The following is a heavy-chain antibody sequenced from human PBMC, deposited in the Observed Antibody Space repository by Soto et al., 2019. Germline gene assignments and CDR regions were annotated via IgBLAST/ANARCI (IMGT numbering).Heavy chain of an antibody. Sequence: GGSLRLSCAASGFTFSSYAMSWVRQAPGKGLEWVSGISGSGGSTYYADSVKGRFTISRDNSKNTLHLHMNSLRAEDTAVYYCAKVHGPGPGGQQLGPLYYYYGMDVWGQGTTVTVSS. CDR2: ISGSGGST. CDR3: AKVHGPGPGGQQLGPLYYYYGMDV. D-gene: IGHD6-13*01. CDR1: GFTFSSYA. J-gene: IGHJ6*02. V-gene: IGHV3-23*01.